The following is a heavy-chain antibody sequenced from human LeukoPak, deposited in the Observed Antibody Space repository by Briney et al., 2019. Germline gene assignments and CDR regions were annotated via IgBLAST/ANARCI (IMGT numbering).Heavy chain of an antibody. CDR2: INPSGGST. Sequence: GASVKVSCKASGYTFTGYYMHWVRQAPGQGLEWMGIINPSGGSTSYSQKLQGRVTMTRDTSTSTVYMELSSLRSEDTAVYFCARGGDYRNSYYYYMDVWGKGTTVTISS. V-gene: IGHV1-46*01. CDR1: GYTFTGYY. D-gene: IGHD4-17*01. J-gene: IGHJ6*03. CDR3: ARGGDYRNSYYYYMDV.